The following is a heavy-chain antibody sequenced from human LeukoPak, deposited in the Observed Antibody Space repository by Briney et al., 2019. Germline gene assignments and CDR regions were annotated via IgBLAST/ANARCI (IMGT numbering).Heavy chain of an antibody. Sequence: GGSLRLSCATSGYTVSSNYMTWVRQAPGKGLEWVSVIYSAGSTYHADSVKGRFTISRDNAKNSLYLQMNSLRAEDTAVYYCARGFDSRFFDYWGQGTLVTVSS. D-gene: IGHD3-22*01. V-gene: IGHV3-53*01. J-gene: IGHJ4*02. CDR3: ARGFDSRFFDY. CDR2: IYSAGST. CDR1: GYTVSSNY.